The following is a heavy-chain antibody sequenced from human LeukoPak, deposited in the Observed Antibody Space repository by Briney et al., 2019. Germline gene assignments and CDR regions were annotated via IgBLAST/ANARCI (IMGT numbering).Heavy chain of an antibody. J-gene: IGHJ4*02. CDR1: GFTFSSYW. D-gene: IGHD3-9*01. CDR2: IKQDGSEK. V-gene: IGHV3-7*01. CDR3: ARDFLQTYDILTGYIDY. Sequence: GGSLRLSCAASGFTFSSYWMSWVRQAPGKGLEWVANIKQDGSEKYYVDSVKGRFTISRDNAKNSLYLQMNSLRAEDTAAYYCARDFLQTYDILTGYIDYWGQGTLVTVSS.